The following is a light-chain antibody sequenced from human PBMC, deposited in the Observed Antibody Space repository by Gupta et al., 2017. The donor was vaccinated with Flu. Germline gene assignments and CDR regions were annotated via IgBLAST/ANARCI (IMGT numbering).Light chain of an antibody. CDR3: SSYTTSSHVV. CDR1: SNDIGAYNY. V-gene: IGLV2-14*01. CDR2: QVS. J-gene: IGLJ2*01. Sequence: QSALTQPASVSASPGQSITISCTGTSNDIGAYNYVSWYQQHPGKAPKLLIYQVSSRPSGVASRFSGSKSGNTASLTISGLQAEDQADYYCSSYTTSSHVVFGGGTKLTVL.